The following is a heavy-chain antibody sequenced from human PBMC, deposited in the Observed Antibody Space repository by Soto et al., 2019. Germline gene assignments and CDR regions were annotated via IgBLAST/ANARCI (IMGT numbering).Heavy chain of an antibody. D-gene: IGHD3-22*01. J-gene: IGHJ4*02. Sequence: ELQLLESGGGLVQPGGSLKLSCAASGFTFSNYAMNWVRQAPGKGLEWVSGIVGSGASTNYADSVKGRFTISRDNSKNKLYLHMNGLRADDTATYYCAKLPSSGFYYFDYWGQGTPVTVSS. CDR1: GFTFSNYA. V-gene: IGHV3-23*01. CDR2: IVGSGAST. CDR3: AKLPSSGFYYFDY.